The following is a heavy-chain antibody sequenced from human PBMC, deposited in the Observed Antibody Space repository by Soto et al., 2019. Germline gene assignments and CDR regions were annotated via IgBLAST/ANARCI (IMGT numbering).Heavy chain of an antibody. CDR2: SYNGGRT. Sequence: EVQLVESGGGLIQPGGSLRLSCAASGFSVSNHYMSWVRQAPGKGLEWVLVSYNGGRTYYADSVKGRFTVSRDNTKNTLSLQMNSLRDADTAVYYCARASPDCTTATCYTYYSYGMDVWGQGTSVTVSS. D-gene: IGHD2-2*02. CDR3: ARASPDCTTATCYTYYSYGMDV. CDR1: GFSVSNHY. V-gene: IGHV3-53*01. J-gene: IGHJ6*02.